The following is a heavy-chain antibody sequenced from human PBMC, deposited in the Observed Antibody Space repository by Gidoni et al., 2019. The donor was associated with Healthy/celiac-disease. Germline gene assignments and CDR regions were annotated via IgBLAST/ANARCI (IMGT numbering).Heavy chain of an antibody. CDR1: GFPLDDYA. CDR2: ISWNSGSI. D-gene: IGHD3-3*01. V-gene: IGHV3-9*01. Sequence: EVQLVESGGGLVQPGRSLRLACAAPGFPLDDYAMNWVRQAPGKGLGWVSGISWNSGSIGYADSVKGRFTISRDNAKNSLYLQMNSLRAEDTALYYCAKDKGPHYDFWSGPEGGSFDYWGQGTLVTVSS. J-gene: IGHJ4*02. CDR3: AKDKGPHYDFWSGPEGGSFDY.